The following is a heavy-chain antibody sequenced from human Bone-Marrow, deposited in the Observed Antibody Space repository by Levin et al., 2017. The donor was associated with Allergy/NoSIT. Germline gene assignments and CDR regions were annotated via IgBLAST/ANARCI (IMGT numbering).Heavy chain of an antibody. J-gene: IGHJ6*02. CDR3: ARDRTYGILRNYGMDV. D-gene: IGHD3-9*01. CDR1: GYNFSTYN. Sequence: GESLKISCAASGYNFSTYNMNWVRQAPGKALEWVSSINSGSTDIYYADSLKGRFTISRDNAENSLYLQMNGLRAGDTAVYYCARDRTYGILRNYGMDVWGQGTTVTVSS. CDR2: INSGSTDI. V-gene: IGHV3-21*01.